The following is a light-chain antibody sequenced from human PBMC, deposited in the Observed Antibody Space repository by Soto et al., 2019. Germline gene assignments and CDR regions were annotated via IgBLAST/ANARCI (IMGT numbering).Light chain of an antibody. CDR2: DAS. CDR1: QSISSW. V-gene: IGKV1-5*01. Sequence: DIQMTQSPSTLSASVGDRVTITCRASQSISSWLAWYQQKPGKAPKLLIYDASSLESGVPPRFGGSGSGTEFTLTISSLQPDDFATYYCQQYNSYWTFGQGTKVDIK. CDR3: QQYNSYWT. J-gene: IGKJ1*01.